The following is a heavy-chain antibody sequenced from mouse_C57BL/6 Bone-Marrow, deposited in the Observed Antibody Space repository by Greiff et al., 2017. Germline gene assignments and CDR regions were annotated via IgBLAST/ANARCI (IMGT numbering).Heavy chain of an antibody. V-gene: IGHV1-50*01. D-gene: IGHD2-1*01. J-gene: IGHJ4*01. CDR2: IDPSDSYT. Sequence: QVQLQQPGAELVKPGASVKLSCKASGYTFTSYWMQWVKQRPGQGLEWIGEIDPSDSYTNYNQKFKGKATLTVDTSSSTAYMQLSSLTSEDSAVYYCARSKSTMESRMDYWGQGTSVTVSS. CDR3: ARSKSTMESRMDY. CDR1: GYTFTSYW.